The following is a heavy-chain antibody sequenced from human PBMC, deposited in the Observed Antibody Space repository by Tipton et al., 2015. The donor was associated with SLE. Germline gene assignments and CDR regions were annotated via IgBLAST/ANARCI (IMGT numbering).Heavy chain of an antibody. CDR1: GFTFSSYW. CDR3: AKEGAAAGQNFQH. CDR2: IKQDGSEK. Sequence: SLRLSCAASGFTFSSYWMSWVRQAPGKGLEWVANIKQDGSEKYYVDSVKGRFTISRDNSKNTLYLQMNSLRAEDTAVYYCAKEGAAAGQNFQHWGQGTLVTVSS. J-gene: IGHJ1*01. V-gene: IGHV3-7*01. D-gene: IGHD6-13*01.